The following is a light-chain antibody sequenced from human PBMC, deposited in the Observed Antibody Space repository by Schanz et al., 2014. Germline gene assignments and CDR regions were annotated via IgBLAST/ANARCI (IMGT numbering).Light chain of an antibody. CDR1: SSDLGSYNL. Sequence: QSALTQPRSVSGSPGQSITISCTGTSSDLGSYNLVSWYQQHPGKAPKLMIYEVSKRPSGVPDRFSGSKSGNTASLTVSGLQAEDEADYYCSSYTSSSTVVFGGGTKVTVL. CDR3: SSYTSSSTVV. V-gene: IGLV2-14*02. CDR2: EVS. J-gene: IGLJ2*01.